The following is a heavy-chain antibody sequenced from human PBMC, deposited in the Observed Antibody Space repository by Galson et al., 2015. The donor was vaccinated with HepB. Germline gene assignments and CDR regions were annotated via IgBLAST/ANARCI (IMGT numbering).Heavy chain of an antibody. CDR3: AKDWLSYGDYMDH. CDR2: INSDGAVT. V-gene: IGHV3-74*01. D-gene: IGHD4-17*01. Sequence: SLRLSCAASGFTFSSYRMHWVRQVPGKGLVWVSRINSDGAVTTYADSVKGRFTISRDNAKNTLYLEMNSLRAEDTAVYYCAKDWLSYGDYMDHWGQGTLVTVSS. J-gene: IGHJ4*02. CDR1: GFTFSSYR.